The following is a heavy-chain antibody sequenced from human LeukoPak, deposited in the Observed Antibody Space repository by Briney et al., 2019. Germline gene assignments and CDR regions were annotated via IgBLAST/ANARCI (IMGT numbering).Heavy chain of an antibody. Sequence: PSETLSLTCAVYGGSFSGYYWSWIRQPPGKGLERIGEINHSGSTNYNPSLKSRVTISVDTSKNQFSLKLSSVTAADTAVYYCARGYLAYYDSSGYVPYYFDYWGQGTLVTVSS. J-gene: IGHJ4*02. V-gene: IGHV4-34*01. CDR3: ARGYLAYYDSSGYVPYYFDY. CDR2: INHSGST. CDR1: GGSFSGYY. D-gene: IGHD3-22*01.